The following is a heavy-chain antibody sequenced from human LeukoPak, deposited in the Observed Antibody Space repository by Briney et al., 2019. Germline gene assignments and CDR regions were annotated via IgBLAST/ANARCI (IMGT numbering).Heavy chain of an antibody. CDR3: ARAYSSSSEIDY. D-gene: IGHD6-6*01. V-gene: IGHV4-31*03. J-gene: IGHJ4*02. Sequence: PSETLSLTCSVSGGSISSSKYYWSWIRQHPGKGLEWIGYIYYSGSSYYNPSLKSRLTISVDTSKNQFSLKLSSVTAAGTAVYYCARAYSSSSEIDYWGQGTLVTVSS. CDR2: IYYSGSS. CDR1: GGSISSSKYY.